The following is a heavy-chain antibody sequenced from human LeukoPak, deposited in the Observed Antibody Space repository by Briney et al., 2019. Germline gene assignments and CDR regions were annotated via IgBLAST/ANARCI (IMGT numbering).Heavy chain of an antibody. CDR2: IYHSGST. J-gene: IGHJ4*02. Sequence: SETLSLTCTVSGSSVNSAYYWGWIRQPPGKGLEWIGSIYHSGSTYYNPSLKSRVTISVDTSKNQFSLKLSSVTAADTAVYYCARLSEMATIHDYWGQGTLVTVSS. D-gene: IGHD5-24*01. CDR1: GSSVNSAYY. CDR3: ARLSEMATIHDY. V-gene: IGHV4-38-2*02.